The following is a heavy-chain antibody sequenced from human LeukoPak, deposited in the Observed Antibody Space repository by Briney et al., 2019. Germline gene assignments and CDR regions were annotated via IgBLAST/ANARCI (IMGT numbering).Heavy chain of an antibody. CDR2: INPNSGGT. D-gene: IGHD2-21*02. V-gene: IGHV1-2*02. CDR3: ARGRGSRYCGGDCVWFDP. CDR1: GYTFSGYY. J-gene: IGHJ5*02. Sequence: ASVKVSCKASGYTFSGYYMHWVRQAPGQGLEWMGWINPNSGGTNYAQKFQGRVTMTRNTSISTAYMELSSLRSEDTAVYYCARGRGSRYCGGDCVWFDPWGQGTLVTVSS.